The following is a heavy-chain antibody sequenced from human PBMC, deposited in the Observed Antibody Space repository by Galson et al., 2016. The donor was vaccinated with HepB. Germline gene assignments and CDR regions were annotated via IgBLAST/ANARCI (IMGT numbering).Heavy chain of an antibody. CDR2: IKSKTDGGTT. V-gene: IGHV3-15*01. D-gene: IGHD3-9*01. Sequence: SLRLSCAASGFTFSDAWMSWVRQAPGKGLEWVGRIKSKTDGGTTDYAAPVKGRFTISRDDSKNTLYLQMNSLKTEDTAVYYCTVGPGLRYFDWLLPFDYWGQGTLVTVSS. CDR3: TVGPGLRYFDWLLPFDY. J-gene: IGHJ4*02. CDR1: GFTFSDAW.